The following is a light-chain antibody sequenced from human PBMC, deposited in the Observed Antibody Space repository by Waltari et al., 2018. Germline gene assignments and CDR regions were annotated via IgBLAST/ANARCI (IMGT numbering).Light chain of an antibody. CDR2: EAS. V-gene: IGKV1-5*03. CDR3: QQYDAYALT. J-gene: IGKJ4*01. Sequence: DIQMTQSPSTLSASVGDRVTITCRASQSIRSSLAWYQQKPGKAPKFLIYEASSLESGVPSRFSRSGSGTEFTLTISSLQPDDFATYFCQQYDAYALTFGGGTKVEIK. CDR1: QSIRSS.